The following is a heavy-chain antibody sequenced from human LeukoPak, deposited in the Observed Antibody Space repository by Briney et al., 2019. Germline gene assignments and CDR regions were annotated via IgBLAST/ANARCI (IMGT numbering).Heavy chain of an antibody. CDR3: ARARGYSYGYLFY. J-gene: IGHJ4*02. Sequence: PSETLSLTCTVSGGSISSHYWSWHRQPPGKGLEWIGNIYYSGTTNYNPSLKSRITISVDTSKNQFSLKLSSVTAADTAVYYCARARGYSYGYLFYWGQGTLVTV. CDR2: IYYSGTT. CDR1: GGSISSHY. D-gene: IGHD5-18*01. V-gene: IGHV4-59*11.